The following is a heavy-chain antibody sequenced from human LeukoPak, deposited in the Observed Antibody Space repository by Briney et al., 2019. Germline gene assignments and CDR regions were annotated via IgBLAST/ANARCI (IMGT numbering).Heavy chain of an antibody. Sequence: SQTLSLTCTVSGGSISSGSYYWSWIRQPPGKGLEWIVYIYYSGSTNYNPSLKSRVTISVDTSKNQFSLKLSSVTAADTAVYYCAREGILTGYYWKNWFDPWGQGTLVTVSS. J-gene: IGHJ5*02. CDR2: IYYSGST. D-gene: IGHD3-9*01. CDR1: GGSISSGSYY. CDR3: AREGILTGYYWKNWFDP. V-gene: IGHV4-61*01.